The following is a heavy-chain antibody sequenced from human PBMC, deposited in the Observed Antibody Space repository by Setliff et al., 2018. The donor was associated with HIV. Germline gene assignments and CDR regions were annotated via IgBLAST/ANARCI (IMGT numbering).Heavy chain of an antibody. CDR1: GGSISNYY. CDR3: ARGDNYYYTSGTFHNGLDCFDF. D-gene: IGHD3-10*01. V-gene: IGHV4-59*01. J-gene: IGHJ3*01. Sequence: SETLSLTCTVSGGSISNYYWNWIRQPPGKGLEWIGYIYYTGSTNYDPSLKSRITISLDTSKDQFSLKLSSVTAADTAIYYCARGDNYYYTSGTFHNGLDCFDFWGQGTMVTVSS. CDR2: IYYTGST.